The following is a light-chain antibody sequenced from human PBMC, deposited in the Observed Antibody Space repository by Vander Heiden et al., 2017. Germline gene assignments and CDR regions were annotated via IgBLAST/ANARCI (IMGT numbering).Light chain of an antibody. J-gene: IGKJ2*01. CDR2: AAS. V-gene: IGKV1-12*01. CDR3: QLSYTFPYT. CDR1: QGISNW. Sequence: DIQMTQSPSSVSASVGDRITITCRASQGISNWLAWYQHKPGKAPKLLIYAASSLQSGVPSRFSGSGSGTDFTLTIRSLQPGDFATYFCQLSYTFPYTFGQGTKLEIK.